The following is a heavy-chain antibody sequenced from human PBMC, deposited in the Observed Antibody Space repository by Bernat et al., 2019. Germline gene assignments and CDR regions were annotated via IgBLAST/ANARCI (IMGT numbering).Heavy chain of an antibody. Sequence: EVQLVESGGGLVQPGGSLRLSCVASGFTFSSYWMHWVRQAPGEGLVWVSRINNDGSSTSYADSVKGRFTIARDNAENTLYLQMNSLRAEDTAVYYCARDDELPHCSGGTCSHWYFDLWGRGTLVTVSS. CDR3: ARDDELPHCSGGTCSHWYFDL. CDR1: GFTFSSYW. D-gene: IGHD2-15*01. J-gene: IGHJ2*01. CDR2: INNDGSST. V-gene: IGHV3-74*01.